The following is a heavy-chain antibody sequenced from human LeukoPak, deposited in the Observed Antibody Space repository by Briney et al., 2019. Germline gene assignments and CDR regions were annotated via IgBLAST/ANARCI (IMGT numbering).Heavy chain of an antibody. CDR3: TRASTYYYDSSGYD. Sequence: PGGSLRLSCTASGFTFGDYAMSWFRQAPGKGLEWVGFIRSKAYGGTTGYAASVKGRFTISRDDSKSIAYLQMNSLKTEDTAVYYCTRASTYYYDSSGYDWGQGTLVTVSS. V-gene: IGHV3-49*03. CDR2: IRSKAYGGTT. CDR1: GFTFGDYA. J-gene: IGHJ4*02. D-gene: IGHD3-22*01.